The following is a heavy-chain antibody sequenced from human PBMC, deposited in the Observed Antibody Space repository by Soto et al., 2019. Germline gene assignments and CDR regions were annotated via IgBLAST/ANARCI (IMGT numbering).Heavy chain of an antibody. D-gene: IGHD3-3*01. J-gene: IGHJ6*02. CDR3: AHRRDLVWLPREAYYYYYVMDV. CDR2: IYWDDDK. Sequence: SGPTLVNPTQTLTLTCTFSGFSLSTSGVGVGWIRQPPGKALEWLALIYWDDDKRYSPSLKSRLTITKDTSKNQVVLTMTNMDPVDTATYYCAHRRDLVWLPREAYYYYYVMDVWGQGTTVTVSS. CDR1: GFSLSTSGVG. V-gene: IGHV2-5*02.